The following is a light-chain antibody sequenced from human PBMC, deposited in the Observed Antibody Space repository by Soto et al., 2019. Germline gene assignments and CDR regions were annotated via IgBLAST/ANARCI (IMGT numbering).Light chain of an antibody. CDR1: QSVSSSY. CDR2: SAS. CDR3: QQYGSSPRT. Sequence: EIVLTQSPGTLSLSPGERATLSCRAGQSVSSSYLAWYQQKPGQAPRLLIYSASSRATGIPDRFSGSGSGTDFTLTISRLEPEDFAVYYCQQYGSSPRTFGQGTKLEIK. V-gene: IGKV3-20*01. J-gene: IGKJ2*01.